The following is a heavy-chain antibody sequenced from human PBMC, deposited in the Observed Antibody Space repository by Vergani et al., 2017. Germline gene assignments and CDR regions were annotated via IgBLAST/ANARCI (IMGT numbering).Heavy chain of an antibody. D-gene: IGHD4-17*01. Sequence: EVQLVESGGCLVQPGGSLRLSCAASGFTFSSYWMSWVRQAPGKGLEWVANIKQDGSEKYYVDSVKGRFTISRDNAKNSLYLQMNSLRAEDTAVYYCARAPRDDYGRGYFDYWGQGTLVTVSS. CDR1: GFTFSSYW. CDR2: IKQDGSEK. V-gene: IGHV3-7*01. J-gene: IGHJ4*02. CDR3: ARAPRDDYGRGYFDY.